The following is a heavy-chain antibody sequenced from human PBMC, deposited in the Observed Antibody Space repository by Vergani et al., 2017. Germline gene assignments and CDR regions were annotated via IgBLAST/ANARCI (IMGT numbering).Heavy chain of an antibody. CDR2: IYISEST. J-gene: IGHJ4*02. V-gene: IGHV4-4*07. D-gene: IGHD6-13*01. CDR3: ARASVRSSSWPVDS. CDR1: GGSINTYY. Sequence: QVQLQESGPGLVKPSETLSLTCTVSGGSINTYYWNWIRQPAGKGLEWIGRIYISESTNYNPSLKSRATMSIDTSKNQFSLKLNSVTAADTAVYYCARASVRSSSWPVDSWGQGTLVTVSS.